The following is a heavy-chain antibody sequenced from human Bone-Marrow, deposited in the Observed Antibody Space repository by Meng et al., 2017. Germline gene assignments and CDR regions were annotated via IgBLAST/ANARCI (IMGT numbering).Heavy chain of an antibody. J-gene: IGHJ1*01. Sequence: VQLQGPGPGWVKPSQTLSLTCTVSGGSISSGGYYWSWIRQHPGKGLEWIGYIYYSGSTYYNPSLKSRVTISVDTSKNQFSLKLSSVTAADTAVYYCARGPLSAAGTMGYFQHWGQGTLVTVSS. CDR3: ARGPLSAAGTMGYFQH. CDR2: IYYSGST. CDR1: GGSISSGGYY. V-gene: IGHV4-31*03. D-gene: IGHD6-13*01.